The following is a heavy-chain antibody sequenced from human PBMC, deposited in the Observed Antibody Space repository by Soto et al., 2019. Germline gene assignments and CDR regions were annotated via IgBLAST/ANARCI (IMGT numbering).Heavy chain of an antibody. CDR1: GFSLTTSGVG. Sequence: QITLNESGPTQVKPRQTLTLTCTFSGFSLTTSGVGVGWIRQSPGKAPEWLALIYWDDDKRYSPSLKSRLTITKDTSKSHVVLTMADLGPADTATYYCAHRVLRTVFGLVTTTAIYFDFWGLGTPVAVS. D-gene: IGHD3-3*01. CDR3: AHRVLRTVFGLVTTTAIYFDF. V-gene: IGHV2-5*02. J-gene: IGHJ4*02. CDR2: IYWDDDK.